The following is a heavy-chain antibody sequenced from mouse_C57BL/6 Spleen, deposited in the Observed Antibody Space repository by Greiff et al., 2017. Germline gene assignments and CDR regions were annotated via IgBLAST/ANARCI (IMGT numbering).Heavy chain of an antibody. V-gene: IGHV1-15*01. J-gene: IGHJ3*01. CDR2: IDPETGGT. D-gene: IGHD1-1*01. CDR1: GYTFTDYE. Sequence: SGAELVRPGASVTLSCKASGYTFTDYEMHWVKQTPVHGLEWIGAIDPETGGTAYNQKFKGKAILTADKSSSTAYMELRSLTSEDSAVYYCTRPRRYGSSYYETFAYWGQGTLVTVSA. CDR3: TRPRRYGSSYYETFAY.